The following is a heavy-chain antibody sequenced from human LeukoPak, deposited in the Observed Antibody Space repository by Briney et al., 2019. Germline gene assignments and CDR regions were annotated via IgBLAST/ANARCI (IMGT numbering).Heavy chain of an antibody. D-gene: IGHD3-22*01. V-gene: IGHV4-39*07. Sequence: SETLSLTCAVSGASISGSGYYWGWIRQPPGKGLEWIGNIYYSGSTYYNASLQSRVTISIDTSKNQFSLKLSSVTAADTAVYYCARGSTYYYDSSGYYYRVGYFDYWGQGTLVTVSS. CDR3: ARGSTYYYDSSGYYYRVGYFDY. J-gene: IGHJ4*02. CDR1: GASISGSGYY. CDR2: IYYSGST.